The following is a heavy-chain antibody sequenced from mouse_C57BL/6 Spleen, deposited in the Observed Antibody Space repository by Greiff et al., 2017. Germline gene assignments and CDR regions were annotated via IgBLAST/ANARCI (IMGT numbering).Heavy chain of an antibody. CDR1: GFTFSDYG. CDR2: ISSGSSTI. CDR3: ARLSIYYGNYDYFDY. J-gene: IGHJ2*01. Sequence: EVHLVESGGGLVKPGGSLKLSCAASGFTFSDYGMHWVRQAPEKGLEWVAYISSGSSTIYYADTVKGRFTISRDNAKNTLFLQMTSLRSEDTAMYYCARLSIYYGNYDYFDYWGQGTTLTVSS. V-gene: IGHV5-17*01. D-gene: IGHD2-1*01.